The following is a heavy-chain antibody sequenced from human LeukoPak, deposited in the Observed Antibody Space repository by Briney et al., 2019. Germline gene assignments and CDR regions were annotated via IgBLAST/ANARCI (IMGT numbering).Heavy chain of an antibody. V-gene: IGHV1-3*01. CDR1: GYTFTSYA. J-gene: IGHJ4*02. D-gene: IGHD3-22*01. Sequence: EASVKVSCKASGYTFTSYAMHWVRQAPGQRLEWMGWINAGNGNTKYSQKFQGRVTITRDTSASTAYMELSSLRSEDTAVYYCARDGPDSSGYYYWGQGTLVTVSS. CDR2: INAGNGNT. CDR3: ARDGPDSSGYYY.